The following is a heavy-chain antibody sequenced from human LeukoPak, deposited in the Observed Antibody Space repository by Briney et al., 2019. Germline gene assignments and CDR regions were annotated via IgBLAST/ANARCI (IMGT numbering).Heavy chain of an antibody. D-gene: IGHD1-26*01. Sequence: SETLSLTCIVSGVSINSHYWSWIRQPPGKGLEWLGHIYYTGTTNYNPSLKSRVTISVDRSKNHFSLKLKSVTTADTAVYYCARYGPGNSGSRSEPFDYWGQGTLVTVSS. V-gene: IGHV4-59*11. CDR3: ARYGPGNSGSRSEPFDY. CDR1: GVSINSHY. J-gene: IGHJ4*02. CDR2: IYYTGTT.